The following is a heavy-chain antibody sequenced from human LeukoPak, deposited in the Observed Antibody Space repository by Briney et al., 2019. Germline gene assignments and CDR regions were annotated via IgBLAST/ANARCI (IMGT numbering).Heavy chain of an antibody. CDR2: ISYDGSNK. CDR1: GFTFSSYA. D-gene: IGHD4-23*01. Sequence: GGSLRLSCAASGFTFSSYAMHWVRQAPGKGLEWVAVISYDGSNKYYADSVKGRFTISRDNSKNSLYLQMNSLRTEDTALYYCAKDSFLRWSYYFDYWGQGTLVTVSS. CDR3: AKDSFLRWSYYFDY. V-gene: IGHV3-30-3*01. J-gene: IGHJ4*02.